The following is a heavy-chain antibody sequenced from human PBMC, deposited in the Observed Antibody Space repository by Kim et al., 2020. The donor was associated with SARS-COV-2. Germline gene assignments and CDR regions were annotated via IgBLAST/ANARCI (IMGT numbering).Heavy chain of an antibody. D-gene: IGHD6-19*01. CDR2: VNNGGNA. CDR1: GFTFSRYA. CDR3: AKDHHSSGWPTFDY. V-gene: IGHV3-23*01. J-gene: IGHJ4*01. Sequence: GGSLRLSCAASGFTFSRYAMSWVRQAAGKEPGWIASVNNGGNAYYAGSVHGRFTVSRDNSANTLTLHMNNLRAEDTALYYSAKDHHSSGWPTFDYWV.